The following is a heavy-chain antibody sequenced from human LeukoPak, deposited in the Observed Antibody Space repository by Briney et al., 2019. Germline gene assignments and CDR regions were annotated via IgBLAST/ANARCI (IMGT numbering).Heavy chain of an antibody. Sequence: GGSLRLSCAAYGFTFSTYWMSWVRQAPGKGLGWVANIKQDGSEKYYVDSVKGRFTISRDNAKNSLSLQMNSLRAEDTAVYYCARSFLEWLLFQAFDYWGQGTLVTVSS. D-gene: IGHD3-3*01. CDR3: ARSFLEWLLFQAFDY. CDR1: GFTFSTYW. V-gene: IGHV3-7*01. CDR2: IKQDGSEK. J-gene: IGHJ4*02.